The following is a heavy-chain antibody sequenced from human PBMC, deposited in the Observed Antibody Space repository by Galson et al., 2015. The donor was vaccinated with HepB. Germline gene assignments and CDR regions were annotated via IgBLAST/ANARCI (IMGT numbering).Heavy chain of an antibody. D-gene: IGHD4-17*01. CDR2: ISSSSSYT. V-gene: IGHV3-11*06. J-gene: IGHJ2*01. Sequence: SLRLSCAASGFTFSDYYMSWIRQAPGKGLEWVSYISSSSSYTNYADSVKGRFTISRDNAKNSLYLQMNSLRAEDTAVYYCARDKEHDYGDYVSYWYFDLRGRGTLVTVSS. CDR1: GFTFSDYY. CDR3: ARDKEHDYGDYVSYWYFDL.